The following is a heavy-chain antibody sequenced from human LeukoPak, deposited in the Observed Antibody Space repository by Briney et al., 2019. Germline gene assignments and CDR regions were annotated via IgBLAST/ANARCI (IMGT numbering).Heavy chain of an antibody. CDR2: IRRKAYGGTT. D-gene: IGHD2-8*02. CDR1: GFSFGDYS. Sequence: NPGRSLRLSCTASGFSFGDYSMSWVRHAPGKGLEGVGFIRRKAYGGTTEYAASVKGRFSISRDDSKSIAYLQMNSLKTEDTAVYYCTRGLQSLAVYCFDYWGQGTLVTVSS. CDR3: TRGLQSLAVYCFDY. V-gene: IGHV3-49*04. J-gene: IGHJ4*02.